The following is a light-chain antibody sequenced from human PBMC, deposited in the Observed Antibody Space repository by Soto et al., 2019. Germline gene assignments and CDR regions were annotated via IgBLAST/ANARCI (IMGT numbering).Light chain of an antibody. CDR2: EVS. V-gene: IGLV2-14*01. J-gene: IGLJ1*01. CDR1: TSNIGGNT. CDR3: SSYTSSSTLI. Sequence: QAVLTQPPSASGTPGQRVTISCSGSTSNIGGNTVNWYQQHPGKAPKLMIYEVSNRPSGVSNRFSGSKSGNTASLTISGLQAEDEADYYCSSYTSSSTLIFGTGTKLTVL.